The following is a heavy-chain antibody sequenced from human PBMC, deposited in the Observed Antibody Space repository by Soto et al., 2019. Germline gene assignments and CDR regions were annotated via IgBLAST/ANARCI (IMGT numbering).Heavy chain of an antibody. J-gene: IGHJ5*02. Sequence: PSETLSLTCAVSGGSISSSNWWSWVRQPPGKGLEWIGEIYHSGSTNYNPSLKSRVTISVDKSKNQFSLKLSSVTAADTAVYYCAREGSTSSNYRSDWFDPWGQGTLVTVSS. D-gene: IGHD2-2*01. CDR1: GGSISSSNW. V-gene: IGHV4-4*02. CDR3: AREGSTSSNYRSDWFDP. CDR2: IYHSGST.